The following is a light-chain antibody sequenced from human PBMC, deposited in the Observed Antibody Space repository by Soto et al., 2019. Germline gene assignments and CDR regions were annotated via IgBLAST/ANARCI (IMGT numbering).Light chain of an antibody. Sequence: QSVLAQAAPRFGAPWQALNLSPPGNPSDVFGYNYVSWYQQHPGKAPKLMIYDVSNRPSGVSNRFSGSKSGNTASLTISGLQAEDEADYYCSYYTSSSTLLYVFGTGNKVTVL. CDR1: PSDVFGYNY. V-gene: IGLV2-14*01. J-gene: IGLJ1*01. CDR3: SYYTSSSTLLYV. CDR2: DVS.